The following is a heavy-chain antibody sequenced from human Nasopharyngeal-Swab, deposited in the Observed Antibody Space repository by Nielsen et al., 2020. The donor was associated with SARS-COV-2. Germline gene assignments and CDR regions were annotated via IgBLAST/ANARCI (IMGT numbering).Heavy chain of an antibody. J-gene: IGHJ1*01. CDR1: GFTFSSYG. CDR3: AKDHRGSYRGTEYFQH. D-gene: IGHD1-26*01. V-gene: IGHV3-30*18. CDR2: ISYDGSNK. Sequence: GGSLRLSCAASGFTFSSYGMHWVRQAPGKGLEWVAVISYDGSNKYYADSVKGRFTISRDNSKNTLYLQMNSLRAEDTAVYYCAKDHRGSYRGTEYFQHWGQGTLVTVSS.